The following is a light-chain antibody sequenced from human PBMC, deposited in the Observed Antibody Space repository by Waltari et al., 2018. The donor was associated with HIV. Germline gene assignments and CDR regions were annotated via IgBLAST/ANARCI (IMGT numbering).Light chain of an antibody. Sequence: QSVLTQPPSESATPGQRVTISCSGGSSNTGSNYVYWYQQIPGTAPKLLIYRNHQRPSRVPDRFSGSKSGTSASLAISGLQSEDEADYYCAAWDDSLNSFVFGTGTRVTVL. V-gene: IGLV1-47*01. CDR1: SSNTGSNY. CDR2: RNH. CDR3: AAWDDSLNSFV. J-gene: IGLJ1*01.